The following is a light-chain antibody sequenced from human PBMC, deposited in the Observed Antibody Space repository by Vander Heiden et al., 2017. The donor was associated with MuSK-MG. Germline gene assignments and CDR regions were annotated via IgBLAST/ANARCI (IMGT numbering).Light chain of an antibody. J-gene: IGKJ2*01. CDR1: QIIGDY. Sequence: DIQMTQSPSTLSASIGDSVTITCQASQIIGDYLAWYQQRPGQAPKLLIYHASNLQTGVPSRFSGGGSWTEFTLTISSLQADDFATYYCQQDKSCPCIFGQGTKLXIK. CDR2: HAS. V-gene: IGKV1-5*01. CDR3: QQDKSCPCI.